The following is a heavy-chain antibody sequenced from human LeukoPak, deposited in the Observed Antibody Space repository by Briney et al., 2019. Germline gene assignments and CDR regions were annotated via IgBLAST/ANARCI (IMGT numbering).Heavy chain of an antibody. V-gene: IGHV4-61*05. D-gene: IGHD5-18*01. CDR2: IYYSGST. CDR1: GGSISSSSYY. CDR3: ARGRQRDTPMVIVGGDH. J-gene: IGHJ4*02. Sequence: PSETLSLTCSVSGGSISSSSYYWGWIRQPPGKGLEWIGYIYYSGSTNYNPSLKSRVTISVDTSKNQFSLKLSSVTAADTAVYYCARGRQRDTPMVIVGGDHWGQGTLVTVSS.